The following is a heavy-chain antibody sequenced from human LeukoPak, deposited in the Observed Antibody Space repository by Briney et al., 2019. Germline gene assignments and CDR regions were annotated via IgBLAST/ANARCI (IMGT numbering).Heavy chain of an antibody. Sequence: GGSLRLSCAASGFTFGGYAMHWVRQAPGKGLEWVSLISGGGGSTYDADSVKGRFTISRDNTKNSLYLQMKSLRTEDTALYYCAKDMGSSGYYVDYWGQGTLVTVSS. CDR1: GFTFGGYA. V-gene: IGHV3-43*02. J-gene: IGHJ4*02. CDR2: ISGGGGST. CDR3: AKDMGSSGYYVDY. D-gene: IGHD3-22*01.